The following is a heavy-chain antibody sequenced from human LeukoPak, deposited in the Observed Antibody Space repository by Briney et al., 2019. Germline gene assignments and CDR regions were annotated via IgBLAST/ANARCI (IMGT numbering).Heavy chain of an antibody. J-gene: IGHJ6*02. D-gene: IGHD3-22*01. CDR1: GGTFSSYT. V-gene: IGHV1-69*02. CDR3: ARSAGYDSSGHDYYYYGMDV. CDR2: IIPILGIA. Sequence: SVKVSCKASGGTFSSYTISWVRQAPGQGLEWMGRIIPILGIANYAQKFQGRVTITADKSTSTAYMELSSLRSEDTAVYYCARSAGYDSSGHDYYYYGMDVWGQGATVTVSS.